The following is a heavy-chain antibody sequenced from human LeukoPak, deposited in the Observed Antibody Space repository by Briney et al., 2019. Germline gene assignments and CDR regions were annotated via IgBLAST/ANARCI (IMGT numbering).Heavy chain of an antibody. CDR1: GGSFSGYY. Sequence: SETLSLTCAVYGGSFSGYYWSWIRQPPGKGLEWIGEINHSGSTNYNPSLKSRVTISVDTSKNQFSLKLSFVTAADTAVYYCARGGLIVVVPAATRNWFDPWGQGTLVTVSS. V-gene: IGHV4-34*01. CDR2: INHSGST. J-gene: IGHJ5*02. D-gene: IGHD2-2*01. CDR3: ARGGLIVVVPAATRNWFDP.